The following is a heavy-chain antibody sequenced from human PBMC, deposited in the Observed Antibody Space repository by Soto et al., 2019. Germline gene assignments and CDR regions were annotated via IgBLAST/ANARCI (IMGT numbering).Heavy chain of an antibody. V-gene: IGHV1-18*01. CDR3: ARGPPSYYDSSGYYKYFDY. D-gene: IGHD3-22*01. J-gene: IGHJ4*02. CDR1: GYTFTSYG. Sequence: QVQLVQSGAEVKKPGASVKVSCKASGYTFTSYGISWARQAPGQGLEWMGWISAYNGNTNYAQKLQGRVTMTTDTSTSTAYMELRSLRSDDTAVYYCARGPPSYYDSSGYYKYFDYWGQGTRVTVSS. CDR2: ISAYNGNT.